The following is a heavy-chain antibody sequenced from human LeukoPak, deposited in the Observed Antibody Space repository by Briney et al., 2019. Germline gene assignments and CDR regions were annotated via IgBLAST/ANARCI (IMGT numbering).Heavy chain of an antibody. D-gene: IGHD3-22*01. V-gene: IGHV3-23*01. CDR1: GFTFSSSA. J-gene: IGHJ3*02. Sequence: PGGSLRLSCAASGFTFSSSAMSWVRQAPGKGLEWVSGISGSGGSTDYADSVKGRFAISRDNSKNTLYLQMNSLRAEDTAVYHCAKGLNSAYYYSPHDAFDIWGQGTMVTVSS. CDR3: AKGLNSAYYYSPHDAFDI. CDR2: ISGSGGST.